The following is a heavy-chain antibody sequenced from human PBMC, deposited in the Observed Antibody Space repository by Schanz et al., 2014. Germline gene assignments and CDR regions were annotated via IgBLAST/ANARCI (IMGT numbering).Heavy chain of an antibody. D-gene: IGHD3-9*01. CDR1: GFTFRVFA. V-gene: IGHV3-23*01. Sequence: VQLLESGGGLVQPGGSLRLSCAASGFTFRVFAMNWVRQAPGKGLEWVSIITCSGATYYADSVKGRFTISRDNSKNTLYLQMNSLSAEDTAVYYCAKRNHDMQSLPLDYWGQGTLVIVSS. CDR3: AKRNHDMQSLPLDY. CDR2: ITCSGAT. J-gene: IGHJ4*02.